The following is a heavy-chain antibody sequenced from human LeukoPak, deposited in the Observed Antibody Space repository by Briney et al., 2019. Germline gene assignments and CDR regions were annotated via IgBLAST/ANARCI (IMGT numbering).Heavy chain of an antibody. CDR3: ARIYVWGSYRPEYAFDI. Sequence: SVTVSCKASGGTFSSYAISWVRQAPGQGLEWMGGIIPIFGTANYAQKFQGRVTITADEPTSTAYMELSSLRSEDTAVYYCARIYVWGSYRPEYAFDIWGQGTMVTVSS. D-gene: IGHD3-16*02. CDR1: GGTFSSYA. V-gene: IGHV1-69*13. J-gene: IGHJ3*02. CDR2: IIPIFGTA.